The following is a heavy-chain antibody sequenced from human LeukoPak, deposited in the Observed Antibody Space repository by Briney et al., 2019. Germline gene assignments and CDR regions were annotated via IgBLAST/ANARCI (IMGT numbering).Heavy chain of an antibody. Sequence: SVKVSCKASGGTFSSYAISWVRQAPGQGLEWMGGIIPIFGTANYAQKFQGRVTITADESTSTAYMELSSLRSEDTAVCYCARRMEQNGAFDIWGQGTMVTVSS. CDR3: ARRMEQNGAFDI. V-gene: IGHV1-69*13. D-gene: IGHD1-1*01. CDR2: IIPIFGTA. CDR1: GGTFSSYA. J-gene: IGHJ3*02.